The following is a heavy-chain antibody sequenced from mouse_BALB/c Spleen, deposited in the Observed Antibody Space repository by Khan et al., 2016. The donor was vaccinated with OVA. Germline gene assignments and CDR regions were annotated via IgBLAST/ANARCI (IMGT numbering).Heavy chain of an antibody. V-gene: IGHV2-6-5*01. J-gene: IGHJ4*01. CDR1: GFSLSDYG. Sequence: QVQLKQSGPGLVAPSQSLSITCTVSGFSLSDYGVSWIRQPPGKGLEWLGVIWGGGSTYYNSALESRLSISKDNSKSQVFLKMNSLQTDDTAIYYCAKGLWSYYFALDYWGQGTSVTVSS. CDR3: AKGLWSYYFALDY. CDR2: IWGGGST. D-gene: IGHD1-1*02.